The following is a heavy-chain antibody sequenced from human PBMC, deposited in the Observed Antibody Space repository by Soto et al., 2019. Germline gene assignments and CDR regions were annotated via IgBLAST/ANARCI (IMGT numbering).Heavy chain of an antibody. CDR3: ARGPWAADY. CDR2: IYSGGST. CDR1: GFTVSTKY. D-gene: IGHD3-16*01. J-gene: IGHJ4*02. V-gene: IGHV3-66*01. Sequence: EVQLVESGGGLVQPGGSLRLSCAASGFTVSTKYMSWVRQAPGKGLEWVSVIYSGGSTFYAVSVRGRFTISRDNSKNTVNLQMNSLRAEDTAVYYCARGPWAADYWGQGTLVTVSS.